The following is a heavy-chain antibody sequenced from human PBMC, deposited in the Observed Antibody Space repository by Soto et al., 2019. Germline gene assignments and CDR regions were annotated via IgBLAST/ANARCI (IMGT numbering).Heavy chain of an antibody. CDR3: AKGRGEMNWANYYGLDV. CDR1: GFSFPRFG. V-gene: IGHV3-30*18. CDR2: ITYECSQI. Sequence: QVQLVESGGGVVQPGKSLRLSCAASGFSFPRFGMHWVRQAPGKGLEGVALITYECSQIFYADAVKGRFTISRDNGDNTLSLQMDNLRTEDTATYFCAKGRGEMNWANYYGLDVWGQGTTVTVSS. J-gene: IGHJ6*02. D-gene: IGHD7-27*01.